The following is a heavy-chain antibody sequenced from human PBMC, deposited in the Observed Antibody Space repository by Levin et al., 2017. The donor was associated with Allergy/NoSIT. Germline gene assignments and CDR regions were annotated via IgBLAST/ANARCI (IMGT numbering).Heavy chain of an antibody. J-gene: IGHJ4*02. CDR1: GGSISGGGYR. CDR3: AREDGSTFDF. V-gene: IGHV4-31*03. D-gene: IGHD2-2*03. Sequence: SCTVSGGSISGGGYRWTWIRQHPEKGLEWIGYIYYSGSTFYNPSLKSRLMISVDTSKNQFSLNVSSVTAADTAVYYCAREDGSTFDFWGQGALVTVAS. CDR2: IYYSGST.